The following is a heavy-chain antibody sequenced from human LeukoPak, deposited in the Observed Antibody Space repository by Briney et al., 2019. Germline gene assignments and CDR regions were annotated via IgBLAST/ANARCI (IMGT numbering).Heavy chain of an antibody. CDR1: GGSISTYY. CDR3: ASRNWNFDAFDI. V-gene: IGHV4-59*01. Sequence: SETLSLTCTVSGGSISTYYWSWIRQPPGKGLEWIGYIYCSGSTNYNPSLKSRVTISVDTSKNQFSLKLNYMTAADTAVYYCASRNWNFDAFDIWGQGTMVTVSS. J-gene: IGHJ3*02. CDR2: IYCSGST. D-gene: IGHD1-7*01.